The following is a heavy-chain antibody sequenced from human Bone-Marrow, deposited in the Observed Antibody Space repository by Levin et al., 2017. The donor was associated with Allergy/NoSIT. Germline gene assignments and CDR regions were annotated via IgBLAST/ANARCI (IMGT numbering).Heavy chain of an antibody. Sequence: PSETLSLTCSVSGDPVTRHDYFWSWIRQAPGKALEWIAYIHHSGSTYFNPSLKNRLSIFIDTSKNQFSLRLTSVTAADTAVYYCTKESSWTNRVYYHYAMDVWGQGTTVAVSS. CDR3: TKESSWTNRVYYHYAMDV. D-gene: IGHD6-13*01. J-gene: IGHJ6*02. V-gene: IGHV4-30-4*01. CDR1: GDPVTRHDYF. CDR2: IHHSGST.